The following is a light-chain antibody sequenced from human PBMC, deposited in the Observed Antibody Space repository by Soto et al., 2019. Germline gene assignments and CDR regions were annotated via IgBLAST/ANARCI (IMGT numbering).Light chain of an antibody. V-gene: IGKV3-20*01. CDR3: QQYATSPQT. J-gene: IGKJ1*01. Sequence: ETVLTQSPGSLSLSPGEGAILSYTASQMISGIYLAWYWRRPVHAARLFIYVASIMATGIPDRVRGIGSGSDFTLTFCRLETEDFAVYYCQQYATSPQTFGQGTKVDI. CDR2: VAS. CDR1: QMISGIY.